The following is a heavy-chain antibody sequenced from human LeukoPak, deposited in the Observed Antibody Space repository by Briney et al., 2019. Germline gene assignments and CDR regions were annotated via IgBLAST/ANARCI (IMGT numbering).Heavy chain of an antibody. V-gene: IGHV3-74*01. J-gene: IGHJ4*02. CDR3: VRDGQGSTPLDY. CDR1: GFTFDDYA. Sequence: PGGSLRLSCAASGFTFDDYAMHWVRQAPGKGLVWVSGISTDGSRPRYADSVNGRFTISRGNAKNTLYLQMNSLRAEDTAVYFCVRDGQGSTPLDYWGQGTLVTVSS. CDR2: ISTDGSRP. D-gene: IGHD2-15*01.